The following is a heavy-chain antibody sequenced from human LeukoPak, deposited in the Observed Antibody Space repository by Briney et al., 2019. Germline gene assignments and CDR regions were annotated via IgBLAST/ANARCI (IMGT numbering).Heavy chain of an antibody. J-gene: IGHJ5*02. V-gene: IGHV4-39*01. Sequence: PSESLSLTCTISGDSISINDYFWAWLRHSPAEGLEWIGSIGDSGASYYNPSLTRQVIISIDTSKRQFSLRLNYVTAADTAVYYCARQYPVGWRQLNEGYNWFDRWGQGTLVTVSS. CDR2: IGDSGAS. D-gene: IGHD5-24*01. CDR3: ARQYPVGWRQLNEGYNWFDR. CDR1: GDSISINDYF.